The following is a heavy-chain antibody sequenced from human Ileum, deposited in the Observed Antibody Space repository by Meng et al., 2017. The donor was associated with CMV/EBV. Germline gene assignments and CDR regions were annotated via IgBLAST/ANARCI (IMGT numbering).Heavy chain of an antibody. V-gene: IGHV1-46*01. CDR3: ARATYTSSWSEAGFEY. CDR2: INPAGGST. J-gene: IGHJ4*02. D-gene: IGHD2-2*01. Sequence: ASVKVSCKASGYSFSNFYIHWVRQAPGQRPEWMGIINPAGGSTSYAQKFHGRVAVTRDTSTATVYLTLSDLQSDDTAIYYCARATYTSSWSEAGFEYWGQGTLVTVSS. CDR1: GYSFSNFY.